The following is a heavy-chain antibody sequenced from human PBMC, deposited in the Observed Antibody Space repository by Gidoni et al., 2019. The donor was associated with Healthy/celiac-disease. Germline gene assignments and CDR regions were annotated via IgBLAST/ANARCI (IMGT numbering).Heavy chain of an antibody. Sequence: VQLEQSGAEVTTPGASVKVSCTSSVYTFPSYYMHWVRQAPGQGREWMGIINPSGGSTSYAQKFQGRVTITRDTSTSTVYMELSSLRAEDTAVYYCARGVSYGMDVWGQGTTVTVSS. CDR1: VYTFPSYY. V-gene: IGHV1-46*03. CDR2: INPSGGST. J-gene: IGHJ6*02. CDR3: ARGVSYGMDV.